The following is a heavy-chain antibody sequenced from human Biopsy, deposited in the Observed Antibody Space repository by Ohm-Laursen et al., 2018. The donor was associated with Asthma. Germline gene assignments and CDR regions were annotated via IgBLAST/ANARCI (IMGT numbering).Heavy chain of an antibody. D-gene: IGHD4-17*01. CDR2: IYYSGST. J-gene: IGHJ5*02. V-gene: IGHV4-31*03. CDR1: GGSINIGDYY. CDR3: ARTTYGHDGFDP. Sequence: TPSLTRPVSGGSINIGDYYWSWIRQHPVKGLEWIGHIYYSGSTYYNPSLKSRVSISLDTSKNQFSLSLTSVTAADTAVYYCARTTYGHDGFDPWGQGTLVTVSS.